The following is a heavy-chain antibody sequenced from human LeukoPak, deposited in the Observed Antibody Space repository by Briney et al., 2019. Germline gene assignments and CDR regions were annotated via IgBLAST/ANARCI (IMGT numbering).Heavy chain of an antibody. CDR3: ARALYGDSHPYFDY. CDR2: IYYSGST. V-gene: IGHV4-59*01. Sequence: PSETLSLTCTVSGGSISSYYWSWIRQPPGKGLEWIGYIYYSGSTNYNPSLKSRVTISVDTSKNQFSLKLSSVTAADTAVYYCARALYGDSHPYFDYWGQGTLVTVSS. CDR1: GGSISSYY. J-gene: IGHJ4*02. D-gene: IGHD4-17*01.